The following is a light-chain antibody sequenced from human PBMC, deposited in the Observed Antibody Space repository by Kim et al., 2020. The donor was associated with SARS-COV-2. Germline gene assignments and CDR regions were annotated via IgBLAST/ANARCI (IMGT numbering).Light chain of an antibody. Sequence: LSPGERATLSCRASQGVSSYLAWYQQKPGQAPRLLIYDASNRATGIPARFSGSGPGTDFTLTISSLEPEDFAVYYCQQRSNCPLTFGGGTKVDIK. V-gene: IGKV3D-11*01. CDR2: DAS. CDR3: QQRSNCPLT. J-gene: IGKJ4*01. CDR1: QGVSSY.